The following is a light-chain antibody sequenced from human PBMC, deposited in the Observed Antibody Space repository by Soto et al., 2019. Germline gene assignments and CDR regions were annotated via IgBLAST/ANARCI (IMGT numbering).Light chain of an antibody. V-gene: IGKV1-16*01. J-gene: IGKJ1*01. Sequence: DIQMTQSPSSLSSSVGDRVTITCRASQGISNHLAWTQQKPGKAPKYLIYAASSLQSGVPSRLSGSGSGTDYTLTISSMQYEDFGTYYCQLYKSYPVTFGQGTKVEIK. CDR3: QLYKSYPVT. CDR1: QGISNH. CDR2: AAS.